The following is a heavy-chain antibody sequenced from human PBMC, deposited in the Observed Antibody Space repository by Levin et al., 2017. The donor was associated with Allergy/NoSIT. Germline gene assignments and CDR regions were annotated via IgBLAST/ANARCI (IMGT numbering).Heavy chain of an antibody. Sequence: SETLSLTCTVSGGSISSFSWSWIRQPPGKGLEWIGYLFDSGTTDYNPSLKSRVTISVEKSKNQLSLKVTSVTAADTAVYYCARLDLGGVFDYWGQGSLVTVSS. CDR3: ARLDLGGVFDY. V-gene: IGHV4-59*01. CDR2: LFDSGTT. D-gene: IGHD4-23*01. J-gene: IGHJ4*02. CDR1: GGSISSFS.